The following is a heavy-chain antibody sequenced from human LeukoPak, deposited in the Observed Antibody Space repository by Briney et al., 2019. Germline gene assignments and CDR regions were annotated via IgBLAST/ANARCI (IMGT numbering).Heavy chain of an antibody. Sequence: SETLSLTCAVSGGSFSGYYWSWIRQTPGKGLEWIGEINNSGSVNYNPSLKSRISISVDTSKNHFSLTLTSVTAADTAVYYCARRRSALDYWGQGTLVTVSS. CDR2: INNSGSV. CDR1: GGSFSGYY. J-gene: IGHJ4*02. V-gene: IGHV4-34*01. D-gene: IGHD3-3*01. CDR3: ARRRSALDY.